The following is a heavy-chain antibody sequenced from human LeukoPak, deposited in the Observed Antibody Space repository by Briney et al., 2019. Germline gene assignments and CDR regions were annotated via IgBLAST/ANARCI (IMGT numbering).Heavy chain of an antibody. J-gene: IGHJ4*02. Sequence: KPSETLSLTCTVSGGSISSSDNYWGWIRQPPGKGLEWVSYISSSSSTIYYADSVKGRFTISRDNAKNSLYLQMNSLRDEDTAVYYCARERSGYSYGYGFDYWGQGTLVTVSS. CDR2: ISSSSSTI. D-gene: IGHD5-18*01. CDR3: ARERSGYSYGYGFDY. CDR1: GGSISSSDNY. V-gene: IGHV3-11*04.